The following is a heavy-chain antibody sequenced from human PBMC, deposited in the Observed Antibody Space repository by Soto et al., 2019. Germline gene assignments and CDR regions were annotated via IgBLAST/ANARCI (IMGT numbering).Heavy chain of an antibody. D-gene: IGHD6-13*01. CDR1: GGSVSSGSYY. CDR2: IYYSGST. CDR3: ARVGLSSWYVFDY. V-gene: IGHV4-61*01. Sequence: QVQLQESGPGLVKPSETLSLTCTVSGGSVSSGSYYWSWIRQPPGKGLEWIGYIYYSGSTNYNHSLKSRVTISVDTSKNQLSLKLSSVTSADTAVYYCARVGLSSWYVFDYWGQGTLVTVSS. J-gene: IGHJ4*02.